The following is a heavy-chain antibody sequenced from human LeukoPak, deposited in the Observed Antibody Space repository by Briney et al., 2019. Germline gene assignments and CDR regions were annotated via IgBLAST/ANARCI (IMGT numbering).Heavy chain of an antibody. D-gene: IGHD3-22*01. CDR2: IYYSGST. J-gene: IGHJ6*02. Sequence: SETLSLTCAVYGGSFSGYYWSWIRQPPGKGLEWIGYIYYSGSTNYNPSLKSRVTISVDTSKNQFSLKLSSVTAADTAVYYCARVTVSPDSSGYYYYYYGMDVWGQGTTVTVSS. CDR3: ARVTVSPDSSGYYYYYYGMDV. CDR1: GGSFSGYY. V-gene: IGHV4-59*01.